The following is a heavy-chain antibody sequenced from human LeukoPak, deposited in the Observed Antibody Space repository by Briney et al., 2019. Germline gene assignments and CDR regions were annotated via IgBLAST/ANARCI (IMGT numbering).Heavy chain of an antibody. CDR3: ATGRAYSSVDY. D-gene: IGHD6-19*01. CDR2: IYYTGST. CDR1: GGSISSYY. J-gene: IGHJ4*02. V-gene: IGHV4-59*01. Sequence: SETLSLTCTVSGGSISSYYWTWIRQPPGKGLEWIGCIYYTGSTNYNPSLKSRVTISVDTSKNQFSLKLSSVAAADTAVYYCATGRAYSSVDYWGQGTLVTVSS.